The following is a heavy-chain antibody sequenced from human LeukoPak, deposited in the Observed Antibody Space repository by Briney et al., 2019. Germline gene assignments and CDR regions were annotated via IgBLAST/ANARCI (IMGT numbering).Heavy chain of an antibody. Sequence: GASVKVSCKASGYTFTGYYMHWVRQAPGQGLEWMGWINPNSGGTNYAQKFQGWVTMTRDTSISTAYMELSRLRSDDTAVYYCARDILPLVAAHQGGYGMDVWGQGTTVTVSS. CDR1: GYTFTGYY. CDR2: INPNSGGT. V-gene: IGHV1-2*04. D-gene: IGHD6-19*01. J-gene: IGHJ6*02. CDR3: ARDILPLVAAHQGGYGMDV.